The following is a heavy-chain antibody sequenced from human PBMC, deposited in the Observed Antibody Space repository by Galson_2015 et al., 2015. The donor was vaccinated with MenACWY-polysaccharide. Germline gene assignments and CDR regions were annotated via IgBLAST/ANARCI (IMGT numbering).Heavy chain of an antibody. V-gene: IGHV3-11*01. J-gene: IGHJ5*02. CDR2: TSGSGSAT. D-gene: IGHD5/OR15-5a*01. CDR3: AGIPSTMSSFGWFDP. CDR1: GFTFSDYY. Sequence: SLRLSCAASGFTFSDYYIHWIRQTPGKGLEWLAYTSGSGSATYFADSVKGRFIISRDNAKNSLYLQMNSLRAADTATYYCAGIPSTMSSFGWFDPWGQGIQVTVSS.